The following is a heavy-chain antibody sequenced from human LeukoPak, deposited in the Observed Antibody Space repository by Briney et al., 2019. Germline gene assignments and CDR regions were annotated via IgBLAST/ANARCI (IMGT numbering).Heavy chain of an antibody. Sequence: PSETLSLTCSFSGGSISNYYWSWVRQPPGKGLEWIGYIYDIVSTNHNPSLKSRVTISVDTSKNQFSLKLSSVTAADTAVYYCARDLYGSGNYYFDYWGQGTLVTVSS. CDR1: GGSISNYY. J-gene: IGHJ4*02. CDR2: IYDIVST. D-gene: IGHD3-10*01. V-gene: IGHV4-59*01. CDR3: ARDLYGSGNYYFDY.